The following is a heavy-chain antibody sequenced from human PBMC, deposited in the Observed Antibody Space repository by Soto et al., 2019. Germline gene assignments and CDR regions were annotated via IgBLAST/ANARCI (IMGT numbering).Heavy chain of an antibody. CDR1: GYTFTSYA. CDR3: ARDFGLPEVSGYSYGLFDY. J-gene: IGHJ4*02. Sequence: VASVKVSCKASGYTFTSYAMHWVRQAPGQRLEWMGWINAGNGNTKYSQKFQGRVTITRDTSASTAYMELSSLRSEDTAVYYCARDFGLPEVSGYSYGLFDYWGQGTLVTVSS. D-gene: IGHD5-18*01. V-gene: IGHV1-3*01. CDR2: INAGNGNT.